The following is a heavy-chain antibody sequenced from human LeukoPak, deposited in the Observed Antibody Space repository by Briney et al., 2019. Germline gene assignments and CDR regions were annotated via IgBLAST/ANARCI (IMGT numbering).Heavy chain of an antibody. Sequence: ASVRVSCKASGYTFTSYAMNWVRQAPGQGLEWMGWINTNTGNPTYAQGFTGRFVFSLDTSVSTAYLQISSPKAEDTAVYYCAGYNYERFDYWGQGTLVTVSS. CDR3: AGYNYERFDY. D-gene: IGHD5-24*01. CDR1: GYTFTSYA. J-gene: IGHJ4*02. CDR2: INTNTGNP. V-gene: IGHV7-4-1*02.